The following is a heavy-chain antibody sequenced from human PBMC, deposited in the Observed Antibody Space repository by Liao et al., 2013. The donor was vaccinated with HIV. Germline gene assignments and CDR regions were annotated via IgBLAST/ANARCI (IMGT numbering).Heavy chain of an antibody. Sequence: QVQLQESGPGLVKPSQTLSLTCTVSGGSISSGSYYWSWIRQPAGKGLEWIGRIYTSGSTNYNPSLKSRVTISVDTSKNQFSLKLSSVTAADTAVYYCARVHFGTPGYKLGILHYMDVWGKGTTVTVSS. D-gene: IGHD7-27*01. CDR3: ARVHFGTPGYKLGILHYMDV. V-gene: IGHV4-61*02. CDR1: GGSISSGSYY. CDR2: IYTSGST. J-gene: IGHJ6*03.